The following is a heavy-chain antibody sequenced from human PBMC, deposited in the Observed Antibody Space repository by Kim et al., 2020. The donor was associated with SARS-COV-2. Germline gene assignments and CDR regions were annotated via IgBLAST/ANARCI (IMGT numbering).Heavy chain of an antibody. D-gene: IGHD3-16*01. V-gene: IGHV3-30*01. CDR3: ARVAYNYDLGNGFDP. Sequence: AASVKARCTISVDNSKDTLYLQMNSLRPDDTAVYHCARVAYNYDLGNGFDPWGQGTLVTVSS. J-gene: IGHJ5*02.